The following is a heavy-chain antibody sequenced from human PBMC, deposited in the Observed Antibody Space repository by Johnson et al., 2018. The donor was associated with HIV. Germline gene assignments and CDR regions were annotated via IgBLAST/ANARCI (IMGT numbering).Heavy chain of an antibody. J-gene: IGHJ3*02. V-gene: IGHV3-15*01. CDR3: TTEGDAFDI. CDR1: GFSFTNAW. CDR2: LKSKVDGGTT. Sequence: EVQLVESGGGSVKPGESLKISCEASGFSFTNAWMNWVRQGPGKGLEWVGRLKSKVDGGTTDYAAPVKDRFTISRDDSKNTLYLQMSSLRTEDAAVYYCTTEGDAFDIWGQGTMVTVSS.